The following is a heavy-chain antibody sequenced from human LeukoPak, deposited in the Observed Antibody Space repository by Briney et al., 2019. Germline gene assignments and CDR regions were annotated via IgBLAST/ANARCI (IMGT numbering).Heavy chain of an antibody. D-gene: IGHD2-2*01. CDR2: IYHSGST. CDR1: GGSISSSSYY. Sequence: SETLSLTCTVSGGSISSSSYYWGWIRQPPGKGLEWIGSIYHSGSTYYNPSLKSRVTISVDTSKNQFSLKLSSVTAADTAVYYCARDDIVVVPAAMGNWFDPWGQGTLVTVSS. V-gene: IGHV4-39*07. J-gene: IGHJ5*02. CDR3: ARDDIVVVPAAMGNWFDP.